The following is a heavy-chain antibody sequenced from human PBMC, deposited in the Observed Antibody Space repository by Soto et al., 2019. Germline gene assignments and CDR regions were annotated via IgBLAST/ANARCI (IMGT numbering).Heavy chain of an antibody. CDR3: ARGQYFGELSWFDH. D-gene: IGHD3-10*01. CDR2: VYQSGTT. J-gene: IGHJ5*02. Sequence: TLSLTCSVAGCSISSGSHCWNWIRQPPGRGLEWIGYVYQSGTTYYNPSLKSRVTMSVDMSKNQFTLNLRSVTAADTAVYYCARGQYFGELSWFDHWGQGTLVTVSS. CDR1: GCSISSGSHC. V-gene: IGHV4-30-2*01.